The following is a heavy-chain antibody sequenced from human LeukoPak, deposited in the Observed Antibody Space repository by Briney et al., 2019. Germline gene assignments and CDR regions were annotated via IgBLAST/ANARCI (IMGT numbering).Heavy chain of an antibody. V-gene: IGHV1-18*01. Sequence: GASVKVSCKVSGYTFTSYGISWVRQAPGQGLEWMGWISAYNGNTNYAEKFQGRVTMTTDTLTSIAYMELRSLRSDDTAVYYCARPAGSIYYYDSSGGRSYFDYWGQGTLVTVSS. J-gene: IGHJ4*02. CDR3: ARPAGSIYYYDSSGGRSYFDY. D-gene: IGHD3-22*01. CDR2: ISAYNGNT. CDR1: GYTFTSYG.